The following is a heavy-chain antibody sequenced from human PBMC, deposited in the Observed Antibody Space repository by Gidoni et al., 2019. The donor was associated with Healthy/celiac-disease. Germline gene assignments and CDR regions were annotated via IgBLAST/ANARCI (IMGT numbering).Heavy chain of an antibody. CDR2: IYCSGST. J-gene: IGHJ5*02. V-gene: IGHV4-39*01. CDR3: ARRDWFDP. CDR1: GGSISSSSYY. Sequence: QLQLQESGPGLVKPSETLSLPCTVSGGSISSSSYYWGWIRQPPGKGLEWIGSIYCSGSTYYNPSLKSRVTISVDTSKNQFSLKLSSVTAADTAVYYCARRDWFDPWGQGTLVTVSS.